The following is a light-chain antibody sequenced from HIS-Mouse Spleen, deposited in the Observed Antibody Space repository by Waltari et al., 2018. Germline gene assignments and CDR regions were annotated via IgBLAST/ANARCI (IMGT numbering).Light chain of an antibody. CDR2: AAS. CDR1: QGISSW. J-gene: IGKJ3*01. V-gene: IGKV1-12*01. CDR3: SSYAGSNNYV. Sequence: DIQITQSPSSVSASVGDRVTITCRASQGISSWLAWYQQKPGKAPKLLIYAASSLQSGVPDRFSGSKSGNTASLTVSGLQAEDEADYYCSSYAGSNNYVFGTGT.